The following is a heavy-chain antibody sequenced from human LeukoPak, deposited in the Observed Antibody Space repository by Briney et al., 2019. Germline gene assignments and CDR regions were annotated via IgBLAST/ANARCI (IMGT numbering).Heavy chain of an antibody. CDR1: GYTFTSYD. Sequence: ASVKLSCYASGYTFTSYDINWVRQATGQGLEWKGWMNPNSGNTGYAQKFKGRVTMTRNTSITTAYMELSRLRSEDTAVYYCARGRMKGSLVYMDVWGKGATVTVSS. CDR3: ARGRMKGSLVYMDV. V-gene: IGHV1-8*01. J-gene: IGHJ6*03. CDR2: MNPNSGNT. D-gene: IGHD2-15*01.